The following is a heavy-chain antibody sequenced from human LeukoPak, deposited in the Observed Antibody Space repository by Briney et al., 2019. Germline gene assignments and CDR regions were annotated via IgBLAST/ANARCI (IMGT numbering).Heavy chain of an antibody. Sequence: PSETLSLTCTVSVGSIGLSYWSWIRQPAGKGLEWIGRIYTSGSTSYNPSLKSRITMSIDASKNQFSLNLTSVTAADTAVYYCARDGWYHLDYWGQGILVTVSS. J-gene: IGHJ4*02. D-gene: IGHD6-19*01. V-gene: IGHV4-4*07. CDR1: VGSIGLSY. CDR3: ARDGWYHLDY. CDR2: IYTSGST.